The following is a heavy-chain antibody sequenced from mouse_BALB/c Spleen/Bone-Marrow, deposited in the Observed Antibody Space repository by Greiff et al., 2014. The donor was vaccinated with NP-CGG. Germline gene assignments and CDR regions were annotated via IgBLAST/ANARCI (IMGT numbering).Heavy chain of an antibody. J-gene: IGHJ4*01. V-gene: IGHV5-17*02. CDR1: GFTFSSFG. D-gene: IGHD1-2*01. Sequence: EVNLVESGGGLVQPGGSRKLSCAASGFTFSSFGMHWVRQAPEKGLEWVAYISGGSSTIYYADTVKGRFTISRDNPKNTLFLQMTRLRSEDTAMYYCARGVYGYVKYAMDYWGQGTSVTVSS. CDR3: ARGVYGYVKYAMDY. CDR2: ISGGSSTI.